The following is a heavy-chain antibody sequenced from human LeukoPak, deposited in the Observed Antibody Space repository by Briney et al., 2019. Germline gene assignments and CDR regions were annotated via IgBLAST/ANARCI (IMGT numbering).Heavy chain of an antibody. V-gene: IGHV4-39*01. Sequence: PSETLSLTCTVSGGSISSSSYYWGWIRQPPGKGLEWIGSIYYSGSTYYNPSLNSRVTISVDTSKNQFSLKLSSVTAADTAVYYCARVLAEGAMDLYYFDYWGQGTLVTVSS. J-gene: IGHJ4*02. D-gene: IGHD1-26*01. CDR3: ARVLAEGAMDLYYFDY. CDR2: IYYSGST. CDR1: GGSISSSSYY.